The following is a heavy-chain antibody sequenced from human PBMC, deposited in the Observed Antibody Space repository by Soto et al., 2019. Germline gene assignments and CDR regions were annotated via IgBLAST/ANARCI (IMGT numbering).Heavy chain of an antibody. J-gene: IGHJ3*02. D-gene: IGHD3-16*02. Sequence: PGGSLRLSCAASGFTFSSYGMHWVRQAPGKGLEWVAVIWYDGSNKYYADSVKGRFTISRDNSKSTLYLQMYSLRAEDTAVYYCARETYRFRAFDIWGQGTMVTVSS. V-gene: IGHV3-33*01. CDR2: IWYDGSNK. CDR3: ARETYRFRAFDI. CDR1: GFTFSSYG.